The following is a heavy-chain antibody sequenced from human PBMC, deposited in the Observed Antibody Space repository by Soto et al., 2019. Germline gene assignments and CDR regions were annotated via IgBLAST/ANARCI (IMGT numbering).Heavy chain of an antibody. V-gene: IGHV3-23*01. Sequence: GGSLRLSCAASGITISNYPMSWVRQAPGKGLDWVSGISGSGDRTYYADSAKGRFTISKDISKNSLSLQLDSLGVEDTAVYFCVKDDGGYPSTAPHLGQGTLVTVSS. CDR2: ISGSGDRT. CDR3: VKDDGGYPSTAPH. D-gene: IGHD3-22*01. CDR1: GITISNYP. J-gene: IGHJ4*01.